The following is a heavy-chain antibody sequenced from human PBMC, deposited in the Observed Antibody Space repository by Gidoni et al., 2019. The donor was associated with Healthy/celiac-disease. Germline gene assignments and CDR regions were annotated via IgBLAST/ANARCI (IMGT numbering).Heavy chain of an antibody. CDR3: ARPTYSGSLLTGDAAFDP. J-gene: IGHJ5*02. CDR2: IDPSDSYT. CDR1: GYSFTSYW. D-gene: IGHD1-26*01. Sequence: EVQLVQSGAEVKKPGESLRISCKGSGYSFTSYWISWVRQMPGKGLEWMGRIDPSDSYTNYSPSFQGHVTISADKSISTAYLQWSSLKASDTAMYYCARPTYSGSLLTGDAAFDPWGQGTLVTVSS. V-gene: IGHV5-10-1*01.